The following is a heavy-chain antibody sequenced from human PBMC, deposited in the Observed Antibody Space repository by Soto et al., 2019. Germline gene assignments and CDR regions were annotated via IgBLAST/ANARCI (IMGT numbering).Heavy chain of an antibody. J-gene: IGHJ5*02. V-gene: IGHV4-31*03. CDR1: GGSISRGGYY. D-gene: IGHD5-12*01. CDR2: IYYSGST. CDR3: ARAAGRRGYSGNWFDP. Sequence: TLSLTCTVSGGSISRGGYYSTWIRQHPGKGLEWIGYIYYSGSTYYNPSLKSRVTISVDTSKSQFSLKLSSVTAADTAVYYCARAAGRRGYSGNWFDPWGQGTLVTVSS.